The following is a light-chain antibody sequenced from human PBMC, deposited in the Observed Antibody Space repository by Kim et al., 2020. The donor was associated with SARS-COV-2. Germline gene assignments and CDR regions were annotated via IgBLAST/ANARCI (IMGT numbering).Light chain of an antibody. J-gene: IGKJ1*01. CDR1: QSVSRNY. Sequence: EIVLTQSPGTLSLSPGERATLSCRASQSVSRNYLAWYQQKPGQAPRLVIYAASSRATGIPDRFSGSGSGTDFTFTISRLEPEDFAVYYCQHDSDSPPCTFGEGTKVCIK. CDR2: AAS. CDR3: QHDSDSPPCT. V-gene: IGKV3-20*01.